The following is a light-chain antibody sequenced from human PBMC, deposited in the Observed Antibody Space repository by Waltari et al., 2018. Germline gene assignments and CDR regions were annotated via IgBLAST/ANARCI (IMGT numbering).Light chain of an antibody. CDR2: SNK. V-gene: IGLV1-44*01. CDR1: SSNIGSNT. Sequence: QSVLTQPPSASGTPGQRVSMSCSGSSSNIGSNTVNWYQQPPGTAPKLLLYSNKRRPAGGPDRFSGSKSGTSASLAISGLLSEDEADYYCAAWDDSLNGVIFGGGTKLTVL. CDR3: AAWDDSLNGVI. J-gene: IGLJ2*01.